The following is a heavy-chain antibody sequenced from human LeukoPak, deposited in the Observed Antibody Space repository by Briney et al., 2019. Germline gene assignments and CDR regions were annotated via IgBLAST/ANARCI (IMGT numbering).Heavy chain of an antibody. D-gene: IGHD5-18*01. CDR1: GGTFSSYA. CDR3: ARDRLRAHVDTAMVIWFDP. Sequence: SVKVSCKASGGTFSSYAISWVRQAPGQGLEWMGGIIPIFGTANYAQKFQGRVTITADESTSTAYMELSSLRSEDTAVYYCARDRLRAHVDTAMVIWFDPWGQGTLVTVSS. V-gene: IGHV1-69*13. J-gene: IGHJ5*02. CDR2: IIPIFGTA.